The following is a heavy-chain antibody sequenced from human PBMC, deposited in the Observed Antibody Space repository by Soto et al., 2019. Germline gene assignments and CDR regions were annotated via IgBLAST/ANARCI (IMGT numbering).Heavy chain of an antibody. Sequence: PSETLSLTCAVYGGSFSGYYWSWIRQPPGKGLEWIGEINHSGSTNYNPSLKSRVTISVDTSKNQFSLKLSSVTAADTAVYYCASQTTEITFDYWGQGTLVTVSS. CDR1: GGSFSGYY. V-gene: IGHV4-34*01. CDR2: INHSGST. CDR3: ASQTTEITFDY. D-gene: IGHD4-17*01. J-gene: IGHJ4*02.